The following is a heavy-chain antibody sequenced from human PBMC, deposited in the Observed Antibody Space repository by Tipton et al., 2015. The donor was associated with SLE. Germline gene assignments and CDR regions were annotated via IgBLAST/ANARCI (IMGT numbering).Heavy chain of an antibody. CDR2: INHSGST. J-gene: IGHJ4*02. V-gene: IGHV4-34*01. CDR1: GGSFSGYY. Sequence: TLSLTCAVYGGSFSGYYWSWIRQPPGKGLEWIGEINHSGSTNYNPSLKSRVTMSVDTSKNQFSLKLSSVTAADTAVYYCARVQSNSWYMGDYWGQGTLVTVSS. D-gene: IGHD6-13*01. CDR3: ARVQSNSWYMGDY.